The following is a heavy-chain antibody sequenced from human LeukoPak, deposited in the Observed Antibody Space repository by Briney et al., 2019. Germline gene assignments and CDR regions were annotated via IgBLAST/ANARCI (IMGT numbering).Heavy chain of an antibody. CDR3: ARDITMVRGVKGGY. D-gene: IGHD3-10*01. J-gene: IGHJ4*02. CDR1: GGSISSSSYY. Sequence: PSETLSLTCTVSGGSISSSSYYWGWIRRPPGKGLEWIGSIYYSGSTYYNPSLKSRVTISVDTSKNQFSLKLSSVTAADTAVYYCARDITMVRGVKGGYWGQGILVTVSS. CDR2: IYYSGST. V-gene: IGHV4-39*02.